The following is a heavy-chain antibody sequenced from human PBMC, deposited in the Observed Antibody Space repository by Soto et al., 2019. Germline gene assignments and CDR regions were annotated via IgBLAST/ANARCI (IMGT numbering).Heavy chain of an antibody. V-gene: IGHV3-23*04. Sequence: EVQLVESGGGLVQPGGSLRLSCATSGFTFSSYEMNWVRQAPGKGLEWVSAVTANGGSTYSADSVKGRFTISRDNSKNTLFLQMNSLRAEDTAVYYCASLGVGDWANYYYYYGMDVWGQGTTVTVSS. J-gene: IGHJ6*02. CDR2: VTANGGST. CDR3: ASLGVGDWANYYYYYGMDV. CDR1: GFTFSSYE. D-gene: IGHD2-21*02.